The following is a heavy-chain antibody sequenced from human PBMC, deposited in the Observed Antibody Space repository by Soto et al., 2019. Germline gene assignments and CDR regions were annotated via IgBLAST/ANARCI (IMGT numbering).Heavy chain of an antibody. Sequence: PSETLSLTCTVSGGPISSSTYHWGWIRLPPGKGLEWIGTVSSTGGTFYNPSLRGRVTISVDTSKNQFSLKLSSVTAADTAVYYCARKQDNTYSDDFLNIDAFDIWGQGTMVTV. V-gene: IGHV4-39*01. CDR1: GGPISSSTYH. CDR3: ARKQDNTYSDDFLNIDAFDI. D-gene: IGHD1-26*01. J-gene: IGHJ3*02. CDR2: VSSTGGT.